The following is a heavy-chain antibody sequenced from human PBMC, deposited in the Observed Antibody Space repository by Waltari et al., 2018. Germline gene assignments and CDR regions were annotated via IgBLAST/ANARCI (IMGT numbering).Heavy chain of an antibody. Sequence: EVQLVETGGGLIQPGGSLSLSCSASGFTVSSNYISWVRQAPGKGLEWVSVSYRGGSTYYADAVKGRFTISRDNSKNTMYLQMNSLRAEDTAVYYWARVRGVESGDWYFDLWGRGTLVTVSS. J-gene: IGHJ2*01. CDR2: SYRGGST. CDR3: ARVRGVESGDWYFDL. V-gene: IGHV3-53*02. CDR1: GFTVSSNY. D-gene: IGHD3-10*01.